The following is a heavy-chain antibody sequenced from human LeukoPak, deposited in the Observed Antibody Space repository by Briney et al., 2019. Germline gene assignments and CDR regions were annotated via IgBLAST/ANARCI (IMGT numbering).Heavy chain of an antibody. Sequence: PGGSLRLSCAAPGFTVSSNYMSWVRQAPGKGLEWVSVIYSGGSTYYADSVKGRFTISRDNSKNTLYLQMNSLRVEDTAVYSCAKESADGYHSEGPKYWGLGTLVTVSS. D-gene: IGHD5-24*01. CDR2: IYSGGST. CDR3: AKESADGYHSEGPKY. V-gene: IGHV3-53*01. J-gene: IGHJ4*02. CDR1: GFTVSSNY.